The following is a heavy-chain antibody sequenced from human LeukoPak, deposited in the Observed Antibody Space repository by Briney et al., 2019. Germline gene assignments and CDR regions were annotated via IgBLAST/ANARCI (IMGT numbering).Heavy chain of an antibody. D-gene: IGHD5-12*01. CDR2: ISFSGVNT. J-gene: IGHJ1*01. CDR3: AKGGYDYPGYVHH. CDR1: GFTFSNYG. V-gene: IGHV3-23*01. Sequence: GGSLRLSCVASGFTFSNYGMSRVRQAPGKGLEWVSRISFSGVNTYYADSVRGRFTISRDKSKNTLFLQMNSLRAEDTAVYYWAKGGYDYPGYVHHWGQGTLVTVSS.